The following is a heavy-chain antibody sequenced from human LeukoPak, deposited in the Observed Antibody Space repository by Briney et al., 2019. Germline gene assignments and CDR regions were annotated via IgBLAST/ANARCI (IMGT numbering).Heavy chain of an antibody. CDR1: GFTFSSYW. CDR2: IKQDGSEK. D-gene: IGHD6-19*01. J-gene: IGHJ6*03. V-gene: IGHV3-7*01. CDR3: AKGSKAVLFTRDHYMDV. Sequence: GGSLRLSCAASGFTFSSYWMSWVRQAPGKGLEWVANIKQDGSEKYYVDSVKGRFTISRDNAKNSLYLQMNSLRAEDTAVYFCAKGSKAVLFTRDHYMDVWGKGTTVTTSS.